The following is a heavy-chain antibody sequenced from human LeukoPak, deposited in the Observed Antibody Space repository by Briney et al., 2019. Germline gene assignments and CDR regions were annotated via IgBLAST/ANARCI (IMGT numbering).Heavy chain of an antibody. V-gene: IGHV1-46*01. CDR3: ARDSYCSGGSCYPDY. J-gene: IGHJ4*02. Sequence: ASVKVSCKASGYTFTSYYMHWVRQAPGQGLEWMGIINPSGGSTSYAQKFQGRVTMARDMSTSTVYMELSSLRSEDTAEYYCARDSYCSGGSCYPDYWGQGTLVTVSS. CDR1: GYTFTSYY. D-gene: IGHD2-15*01. CDR2: INPSGGST.